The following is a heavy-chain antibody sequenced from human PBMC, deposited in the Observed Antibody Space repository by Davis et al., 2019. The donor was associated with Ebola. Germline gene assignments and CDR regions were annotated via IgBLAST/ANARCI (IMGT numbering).Heavy chain of an antibody. D-gene: IGHD5-24*01. CDR1: GVSIHSGCYY. J-gene: IGHJ4*02. V-gene: IGHV4-31*03. CDR3: ARVGRRDGFNVDY. Sequence: PSETLSSPCTVPGVSIHSGCYYWSWIRQQPGKGLEWLGYIYYSGTTYYNPSLESRVAISLDTSKNQFSLKLNSVIGADTAVYYCARVGRRDGFNVDYWGQGALVTVSS. CDR2: IYYSGTT.